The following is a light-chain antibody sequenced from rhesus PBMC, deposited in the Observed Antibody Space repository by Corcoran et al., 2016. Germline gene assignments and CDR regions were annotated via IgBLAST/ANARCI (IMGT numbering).Light chain of an antibody. CDR1: ENVNNY. CDR2: KAS. J-gene: IGKJ1*01. CDR3: QQGYRFTWT. Sequence: DIQMTQSPSSLSASVGDRVTITCRASENVNNYLNWYQQKPGKAPNGLIFKASTLKSGVPSRFSGSGSGTDDTVTISSLQPEDVATYYCQQGYRFTWTFGQGTRVEIK. V-gene: IGKV1-74*01.